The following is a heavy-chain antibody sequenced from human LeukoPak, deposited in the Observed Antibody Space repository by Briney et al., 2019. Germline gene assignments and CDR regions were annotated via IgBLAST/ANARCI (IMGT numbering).Heavy chain of an antibody. J-gene: IGHJ4*02. V-gene: IGHV3-23*01. CDR2: INGSGGST. CDR1: GFTFSSYA. Sequence: GGSLRLSCAASGFTFSSYAMSWVRQAPGKGLEWVSAINGSGGSTYYADSVKGRFTISRDNSKNTLYLQMNSLRAEETAVYYCAKVSYEVVDYWGQGTLVTVSS. CDR3: AKVSYEVVDY. D-gene: IGHD5-12*01.